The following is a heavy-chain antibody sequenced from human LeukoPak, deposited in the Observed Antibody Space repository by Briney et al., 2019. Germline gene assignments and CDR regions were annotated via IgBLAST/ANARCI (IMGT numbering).Heavy chain of an antibody. D-gene: IGHD6-13*01. CDR2: IRSKAYGGIR. CDR1: GFTFRDYA. J-gene: IGHJ1*01. CDR3: TRSSAAAGYFQH. Sequence: PGGSVRLSCTAWGFTFRDYATSWVRQAPGKALEGVGFIRSKAYGGIREYAASVKGRFTISRDDSKSIAYLQMYSLKTEDTAVYYCTRSSAAAGYFQHWGQGTLVTASS. V-gene: IGHV3-49*04.